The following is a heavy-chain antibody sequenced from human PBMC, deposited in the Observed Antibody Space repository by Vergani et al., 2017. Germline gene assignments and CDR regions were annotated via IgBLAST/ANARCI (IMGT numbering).Heavy chain of an antibody. J-gene: IGHJ4*02. CDR3: ARAEYYYDSSGYSLDY. D-gene: IGHD3-22*01. CDR2: INPNSGGT. CDR1: GYTFTGYY. V-gene: IGHV1-2*04. Sequence: QVQLVQSGAEVKKPGASVKVSCKASGYTFTGYYMHWVRQAPGQGLEWMGWINPNSGGTNYAQKFQGWVTMTRDTSISTAYMELSRLRSDDTAVYYCARAEYYYDSSGYSLDYWGQGTLVTVSS.